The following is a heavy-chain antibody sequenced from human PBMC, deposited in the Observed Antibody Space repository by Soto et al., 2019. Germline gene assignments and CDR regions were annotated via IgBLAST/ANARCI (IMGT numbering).Heavy chain of an antibody. J-gene: IGHJ4*02. CDR3: ARDIASPGGDYFDS. V-gene: IGHV3-21*06. Sequence: EVQLVESGGGLVKAGGSLRLFCTASGFTFRNYNMNWVRQAPGKGLEWVSSISTGGAYMFYADSVKGRFTIYRDNAQNSLFLQIDSPRAEDTAVYYCARDIASPGGDYFDSWGQGPLVTVSS. CDR2: ISTGGAYM. D-gene: IGHD2-21*01. CDR1: GFTFRNYN.